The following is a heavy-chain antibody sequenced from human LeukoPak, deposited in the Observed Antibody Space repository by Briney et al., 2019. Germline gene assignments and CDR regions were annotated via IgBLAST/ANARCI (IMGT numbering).Heavy chain of an antibody. J-gene: IGHJ3*02. CDR3: ARDDDFWSGYPPGVGAFDI. V-gene: IGHV3-9*01. CDR2: ISWNSGSI. Sequence: GGSLRLSCAASGFTFDDYAMHWVRQAPGKGLEWVSGISWNSGSIGYADSVKGRFTISRDNAKNSLYLQMNSLRAEDTAVYYCARDDDFWSGYPPGVGAFDIWGQGTMVTVSS. CDR1: GFTFDDYA. D-gene: IGHD3-3*01.